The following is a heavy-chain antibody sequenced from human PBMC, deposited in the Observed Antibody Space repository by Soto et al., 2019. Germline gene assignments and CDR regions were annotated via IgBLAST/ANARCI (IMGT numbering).Heavy chain of an antibody. CDR3: VTDLNWQGH. CDR2: IKYDGSEE. J-gene: IGHJ4*02. Sequence: GALILSGLGSGWMYSRVGVASDRKAPGKGLECVANIKYDGSEEYYLDSVKGRFTIPRHNAKNSLYLQMNSLRGEDSAVYYCVTDLNWQGHWGQGTLVTVSS. V-gene: IGHV3-7*01. CDR1: GWMYSRVG.